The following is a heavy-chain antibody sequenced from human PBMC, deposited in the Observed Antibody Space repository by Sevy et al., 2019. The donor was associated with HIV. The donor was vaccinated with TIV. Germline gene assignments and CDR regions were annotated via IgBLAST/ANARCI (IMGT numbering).Heavy chain of an antibody. V-gene: IGHV3-9*01. CDR2: ISRNSNSI. D-gene: IGHD3-3*01. CDR3: AKATDPDYDFWSGIDHYYYAMDV. J-gene: IGHJ6*02. CDR1: GFTFDDYG. Sequence: GGSLRLSCAASGFTFDDYGMHWVRQVPGKGLEWVSGISRNSNSIGYADSVKGRVTISRDNAKKSLYLQMNSLRTEDSALYYCAKATDPDYDFWSGIDHYYYAMDVWGQGTTVTVSS.